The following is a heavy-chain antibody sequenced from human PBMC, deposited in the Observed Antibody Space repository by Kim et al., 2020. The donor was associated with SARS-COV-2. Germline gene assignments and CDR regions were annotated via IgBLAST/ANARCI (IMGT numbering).Heavy chain of an antibody. Sequence: SETLSLTCAVSGGSISSGGYSWSWIRQPPGKGLEWIGYIYHSGSTYYNPSLKSRVTISVDRSKNQFSLKLSSVTAADTAVYYCASQIQLWWAFDYWGQGTLVTVSS. D-gene: IGHD5-18*01. J-gene: IGHJ4*02. CDR1: GGSISSGGYS. V-gene: IGHV4-30-2*01. CDR3: ASQIQLWWAFDY. CDR2: IYHSGST.